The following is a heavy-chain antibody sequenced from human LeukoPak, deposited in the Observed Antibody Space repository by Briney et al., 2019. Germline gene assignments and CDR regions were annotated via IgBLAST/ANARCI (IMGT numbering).Heavy chain of an antibody. Sequence: PSETLSLTCAVYGGSFSGYYWSWIRQPPGKGLEWIGEINHSGSTNYNPSLKSRVTISVDTSKNQFSLKLSSVTAADTAVYYCARGVGSGWHRDAFDIWGQGTMVTVSS. D-gene: IGHD6-19*01. V-gene: IGHV4-34*01. CDR1: GGSFSGYY. CDR3: ARGVGSGWHRDAFDI. J-gene: IGHJ3*02. CDR2: INHSGST.